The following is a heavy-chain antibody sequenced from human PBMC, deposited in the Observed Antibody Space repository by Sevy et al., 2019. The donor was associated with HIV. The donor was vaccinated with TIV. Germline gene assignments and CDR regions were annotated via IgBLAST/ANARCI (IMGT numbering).Heavy chain of an antibody. CDR3: TRWKGLQSIFDY. CDR1: GFTFGDYA. CDR2: LKSKADGGTV. D-gene: IGHD1-1*01. J-gene: IGHJ4*02. V-gene: IGHV3-49*04. Sequence: GGSLRLSCTTSGFTFGDYAMNWVRQAPGKGLEWVAFLKSKADGGTVDHAASVKGRFTISRDDSKSIAYLQMNDLTTEDTGVYYCTRWKGLQSIFDYWGQGALVAVSS.